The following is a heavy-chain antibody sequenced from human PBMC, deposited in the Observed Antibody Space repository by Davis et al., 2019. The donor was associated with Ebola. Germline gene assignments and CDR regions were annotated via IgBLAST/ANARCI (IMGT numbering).Heavy chain of an antibody. D-gene: IGHD3-9*01. J-gene: IGHJ4*02. CDR1: GFIFRNYV. V-gene: IGHV3-7*01. CDR3: ARVDWPVQFDF. Sequence: GGSLRLSCETSGFIFRNYVMSWVRQAPGKGLEWVANIRQDGREKHYVDSVKGRFTISRDNTKNSLFLQMNSLRDDETAVYYCARVDWPVQFDFWGQGTVVTVSS. CDR2: IRQDGREK.